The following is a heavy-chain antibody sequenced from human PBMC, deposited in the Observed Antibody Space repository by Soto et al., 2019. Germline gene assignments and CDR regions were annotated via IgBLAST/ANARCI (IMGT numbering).Heavy chain of an antibody. CDR1: GFTFSSYG. CDR3: AKVLTVVVIIPEIDY. D-gene: IGHD3-22*01. Sequence: QVQLVESGGGVVQPGRSLRLSCAASGFTFSSYGMHWVRQAPGKGLEWVAVISYDGSNKYYADSVKGRFTISRDNAKNTLYVQMNSLRAEDTAVYYCAKVLTVVVIIPEIDYCGQGTLVTVSS. V-gene: IGHV3-30*18. J-gene: IGHJ4*02. CDR2: ISYDGSNK.